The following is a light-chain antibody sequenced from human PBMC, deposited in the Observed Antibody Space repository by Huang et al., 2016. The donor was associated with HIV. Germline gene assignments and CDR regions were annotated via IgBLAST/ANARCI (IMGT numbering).Light chain of an antibody. CDR1: QSVSSN. Sequence: EIVMTQSPATLSVSPGERATLSCRASQSVSSNLAWYQQKPGQAPRLLIYAASTRATGSPARFSGSGSGTEFTLTISSLQSEEFAVYYCQQYNNWPRTFGQGTKVEIK. CDR3: QQYNNWPRT. CDR2: AAS. V-gene: IGKV3-15*01. J-gene: IGKJ1*01.